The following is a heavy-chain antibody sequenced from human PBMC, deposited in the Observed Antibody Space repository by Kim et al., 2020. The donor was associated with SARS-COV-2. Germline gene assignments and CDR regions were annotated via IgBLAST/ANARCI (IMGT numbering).Heavy chain of an antibody. D-gene: IGHD6-13*01. CDR1: GFNFSDYY. CDR3: ARVRGSWYFREFDY. Sequence: GGSLRLSCAASGFNFSDYYMSWIRQAPGKGLEWLSYITSIDTTVYYADSVKGRFIISRDNAKNSLYLQMNSLRAEDTAVYFCARVRGSWYFREFDYLGQG. V-gene: IGHV3-11*01. CDR2: ITSIDTTV. J-gene: IGHJ4*02.